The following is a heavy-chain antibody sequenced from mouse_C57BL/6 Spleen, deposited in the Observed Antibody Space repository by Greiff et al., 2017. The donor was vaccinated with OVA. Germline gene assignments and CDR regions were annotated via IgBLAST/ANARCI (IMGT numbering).Heavy chain of an antibody. J-gene: IGHJ4*01. CDR1: GYTFTSYW. CDR2: IDPSDSYT. V-gene: IGHV1-50*01. D-gene: IGHD1-1*01. CDR3: ARRGITTVVATPYAMDY. Sequence: QVQLQQPGAELVKPGASVKLSCKASGYTFTSYWMQWVKQRPGQGLEWIGEIDPSDSYTNYHQKFKGKATLTVDTSSSTAYMQLSSLTSEDSAVYYCARRGITTVVATPYAMDYWGQGTSVTVSS.